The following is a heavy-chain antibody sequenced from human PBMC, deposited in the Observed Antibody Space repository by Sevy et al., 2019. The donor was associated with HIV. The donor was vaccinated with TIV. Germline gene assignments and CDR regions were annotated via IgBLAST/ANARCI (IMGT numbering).Heavy chain of an antibody. CDR2: IYYSGST. Sequence: SETLSLTCTVSGGSISSSSYYWGWIRQPPGKGLEWIGSIYYSGSTYYNPSLMSRVTISVDTSKNQFSLKLSSVTAADTAVYYCARLSIVVVPAALPLYFDYWGQGTLVTVSS. CDR1: GGSISSSSYY. D-gene: IGHD2-2*01. J-gene: IGHJ4*02. V-gene: IGHV4-39*01. CDR3: ARLSIVVVPAALPLYFDY.